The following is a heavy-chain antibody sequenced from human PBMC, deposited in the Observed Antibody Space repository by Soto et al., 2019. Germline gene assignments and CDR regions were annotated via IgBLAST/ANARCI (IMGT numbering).Heavy chain of an antibody. CDR1: GFTFSDYY. D-gene: IGHD5-12*01. CDR2: ISTSSSYT. J-gene: IGHJ4*02. Sequence: QVQLVESGGGLVKPGGSVKLSCAASGFTFSDYYMSWIRQAPGKGLGWVSYISTSSSYTNYADSVKGRFPISRDNAKNSPYLQMNSQRAEDTAGYYCARNHHRYSCYYYVVYWGQGTLVTVPS. CDR3: ARNHHRYSCYYYVVY. V-gene: IGHV3-11*05.